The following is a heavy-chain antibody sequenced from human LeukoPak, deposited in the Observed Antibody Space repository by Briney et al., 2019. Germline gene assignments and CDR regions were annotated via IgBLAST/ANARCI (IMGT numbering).Heavy chain of an antibody. CDR3: ARPKRLRSFFDY. D-gene: IGHD5-12*01. CDR1: GYRFTSYW. Sequence: GESLKISFKGSGYRFTSYWIGWVRPMPGKGLKWMGIIYPGDSDTRYSPSFQGQVTISADKSISTAYLQWSSLKASDTAMYYCARPKRLRSFFDYWGQGTLVTVSS. V-gene: IGHV5-51*01. CDR2: IYPGDSDT. J-gene: IGHJ4*02.